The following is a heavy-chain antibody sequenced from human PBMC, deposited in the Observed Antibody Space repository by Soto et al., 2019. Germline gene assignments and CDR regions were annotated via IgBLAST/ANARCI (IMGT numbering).Heavy chain of an antibody. Sequence: EVQLVESGGGLVQPGRSLRLSCAASGFTFDDYAMHWVRQAPGKGLEWVSGISWNSGSIGYADSVTGRFTISRDNAKNSLYLQMNSLRAEDTALYYCAKARPWLVLEGRGYYFDSWGQGTLVTFSS. CDR1: GFTFDDYA. J-gene: IGHJ4*02. CDR3: AKARPWLVLEGRGYYFDS. CDR2: ISWNSGSI. V-gene: IGHV3-9*01. D-gene: IGHD6-19*01.